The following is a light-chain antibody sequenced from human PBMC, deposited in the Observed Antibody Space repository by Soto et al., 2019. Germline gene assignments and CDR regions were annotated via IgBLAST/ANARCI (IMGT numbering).Light chain of an antibody. CDR1: SSDVGGYSY. J-gene: IGLJ3*02. V-gene: IGLV2-11*01. CDR3: CSYAGSYTWV. Sequence: QSALTQPRSVSGSPGQSVTISCTGTSSDVGGYSYVSWYQQYPGKAPKVMIYDVSKRPSGVPDRFSSSRSGNTASLTISGLQAEDEADYYCCSYAGSYTWVFGGGTKLTVL. CDR2: DVS.